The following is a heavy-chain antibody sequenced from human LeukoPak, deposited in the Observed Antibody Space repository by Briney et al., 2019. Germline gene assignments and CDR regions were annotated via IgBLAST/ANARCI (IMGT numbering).Heavy chain of an antibody. CDR2: IYHSGST. CDR1: GYSISSGYY. Sequence: SETLSLTCTVSGYSISSGYYWGWIRQPPGKGLEWIGSIYHSGSTYYNLSLKSRVTISVDTSKNHISLKLSSVTAADTAVYYCASATRGYCTNGVCYSISPPAVWGKGTTVTVSS. D-gene: IGHD2-8*01. V-gene: IGHV4-38-2*02. CDR3: ASATRGYCTNGVCYSISPPAV. J-gene: IGHJ6*04.